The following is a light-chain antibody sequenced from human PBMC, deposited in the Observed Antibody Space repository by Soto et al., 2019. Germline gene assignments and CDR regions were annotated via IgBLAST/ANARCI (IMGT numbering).Light chain of an antibody. CDR3: QQYKSWPT. J-gene: IGKJ1*01. CDR1: QSVSRN. CDR2: DAS. V-gene: IGKV3-15*01. Sequence: EKVMTQSPATLSVSPGERATLSSRASQSVSRNVAWYQQKPGQAPRLLIYDASTRATGIPARFSGSGSGADFTLTINSLQSEDFAVYYCQQYKSWPTFGQGTKVDIK.